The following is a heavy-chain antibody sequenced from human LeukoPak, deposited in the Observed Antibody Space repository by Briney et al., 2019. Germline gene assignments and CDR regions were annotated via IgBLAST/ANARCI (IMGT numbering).Heavy chain of an antibody. D-gene: IGHD5/OR15-5a*01. J-gene: IGHJ4*02. CDR1: GGSISSYY. CDR2: IYYSGST. V-gene: IGHV4-59*08. CDR3: ARLSTPHVLDY. Sequence: PSETLSLTCTVSGGSISSYYWSWIRQPPGKGLEWIGYIYYSGSTNYNPSLKSRVTISVDTSKNQFSLKLSSVTAADTAVYYCARLSTPHVLDYWGQGTLVTVSS.